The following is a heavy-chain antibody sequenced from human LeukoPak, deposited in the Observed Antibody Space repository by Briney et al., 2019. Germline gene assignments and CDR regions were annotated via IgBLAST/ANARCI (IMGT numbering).Heavy chain of an antibody. CDR2: ISSSNHI. J-gene: IGHJ4*02. Sequence: GGSLRLSCAASGFTFSSYTMNWVRQAPGKGLEWVSSISSSNHIYYADSVKGRFTISRDNAKNSLYLQMNSLTAEDTAVYYCAREGDIVVVPADYWGQGTLVTVSS. CDR3: AREGDIVVVPADY. CDR1: GFTFSSYT. V-gene: IGHV3-21*01. D-gene: IGHD2-2*01.